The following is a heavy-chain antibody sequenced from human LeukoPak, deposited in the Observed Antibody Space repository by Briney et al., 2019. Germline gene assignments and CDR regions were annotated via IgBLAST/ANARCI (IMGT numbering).Heavy chain of an antibody. CDR3: ASLLTYFDY. V-gene: IGHV4-39*01. Sequence: SETLSLTCTVSGVSISSSSYHWGWIRQPPGKGLEWIASIYYSGSTHYSPSLESRVTISVDTSKNQFSLKMSSVIAADTAVYYCASLLTYFDYWGQGTLVTVSS. CDR2: IYYSGST. J-gene: IGHJ4*02. CDR1: GVSISSSSYH. D-gene: IGHD3-9*01.